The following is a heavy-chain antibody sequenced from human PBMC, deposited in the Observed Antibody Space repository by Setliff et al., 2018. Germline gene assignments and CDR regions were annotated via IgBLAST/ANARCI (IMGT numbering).Heavy chain of an antibody. J-gene: IGHJ6*03. Sequence: SETLSLTCTVSGGSVGNSYYYWNWIRQPAGKGLEWIGRIYTHAGGSTIYNPSLKSRVTISVDTSKDQFSLKLNSVTASDTAMYYCARLSGFLYMDVWGKGTTVTVSS. D-gene: IGHD3-3*01. CDR1: GGSVGNSYYY. V-gene: IGHV4-61*02. CDR3: ARLSGFLYMDV. CDR2: THAGGST.